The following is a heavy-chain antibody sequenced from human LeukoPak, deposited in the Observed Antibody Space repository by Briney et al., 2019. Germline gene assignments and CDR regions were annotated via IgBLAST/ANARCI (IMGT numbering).Heavy chain of an antibody. J-gene: IGHJ4*02. CDR3: ARCDPGTAAAGTMDGVYFDY. Sequence: SETLSLTCTVSGGSISSYYWSWIRQPPGKGLEWIGYIYYSGSTNYNPSLKSRVTISVDTSKNQFSLKLSSVTAADTAVYYCARCDPGTAAAGTMDGVYFDYWGQGTLVTVSS. D-gene: IGHD6-13*01. V-gene: IGHV4-59*08. CDR2: IYYSGST. CDR1: GGSISSYY.